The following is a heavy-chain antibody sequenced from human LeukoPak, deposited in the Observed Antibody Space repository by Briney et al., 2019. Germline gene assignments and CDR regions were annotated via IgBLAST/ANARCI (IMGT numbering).Heavy chain of an antibody. Sequence: SETLSLTCTVSGGSISSSSYYWGWIRQPPGKGLEWIGSIYYSGSTYYNPSLKSRVTISVDTSKNQFSLKLSSVTAADTAVYYCARGGTIGTTSPMRSFDFWGQGTTVTVSS. CDR1: GGSISSSSYY. CDR3: ARGGTIGTTSPMRSFDF. J-gene: IGHJ3*01. V-gene: IGHV4-39*07. CDR2: IYYSGST. D-gene: IGHD1-1*01.